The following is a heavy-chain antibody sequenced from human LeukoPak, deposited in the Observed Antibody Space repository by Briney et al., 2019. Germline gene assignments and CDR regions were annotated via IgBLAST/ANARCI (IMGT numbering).Heavy chain of an antibody. V-gene: IGHV4-59*12. CDR2: IYYSGGT. CDR3: ARDQRWSSRSYYYYYMDV. CDR1: GGSISSYY. J-gene: IGHJ6*03. Sequence: SETLSLTCTVSGGSISSYYWSWIRQPPGKGLEWIGYIYYSGGTSYKPSLKSRVTISVDTSKNQFSLKLSSVTAADTAVYYCARDQRWSSRSYYYYYMDVWGKGTTVAVSS. D-gene: IGHD6-13*01.